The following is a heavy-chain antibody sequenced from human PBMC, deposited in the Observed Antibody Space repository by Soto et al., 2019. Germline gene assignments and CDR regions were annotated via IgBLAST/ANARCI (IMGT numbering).Heavy chain of an antibody. V-gene: IGHV1-3*01. CDR1: GYTFTSYA. Sequence: QVQLVQSGAEVKKPGASVKVSCKASGYTFTSYAMHWVRQAPGQRLEWMGWINAGNGNTKYSQKFQGRVTITRDTAASTAYMELSSLRSEDTAVYYCARGPNPYYFDYWGQGTLVTVSS. J-gene: IGHJ4*02. CDR3: ARGPNPYYFDY. CDR2: INAGNGNT.